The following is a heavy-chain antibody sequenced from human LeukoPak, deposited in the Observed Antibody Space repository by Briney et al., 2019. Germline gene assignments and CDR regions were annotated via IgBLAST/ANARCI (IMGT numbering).Heavy chain of an antibody. J-gene: IGHJ4*02. CDR3: ATHGYSELRYFDWSTNE. CDR1: GFTFSSHW. Sequence: PGGSLRLSCVVSGFTFSSHWMNWVRQAPGKGLEWVANIKEDGSEKYYVDSVKGRFTISRDNAKKSLYLQMDSLRAEDTAVYYCATHGYSELRYFDWSTNEWGQGTLVTVSS. D-gene: IGHD3-9*01. V-gene: IGHV3-7*01. CDR2: IKEDGSEK.